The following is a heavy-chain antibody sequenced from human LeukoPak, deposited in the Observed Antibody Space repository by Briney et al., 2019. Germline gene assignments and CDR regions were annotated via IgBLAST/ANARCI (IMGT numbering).Heavy chain of an antibody. CDR3: ARVVAARNYFDY. D-gene: IGHD2-15*01. CDR1: GGSISSYY. Sequence: SETLSLTCTVSGGSISSYYWSWIRQPPGKGLEWIGYIYYSGSTNYNPSLKSRVTISVDTSKNQFSLKLSSVTAADTAVYYCARVVAARNYFDYWGQGTLVTVSS. CDR2: IYYSGST. V-gene: IGHV4-59*01. J-gene: IGHJ4*02.